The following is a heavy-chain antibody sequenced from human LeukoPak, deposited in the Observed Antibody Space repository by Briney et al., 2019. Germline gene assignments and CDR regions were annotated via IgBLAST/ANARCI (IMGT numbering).Heavy chain of an antibody. Sequence: GGSLRLSCAVSGFTFSRYWMSWVRQAPGKGLEWVANINQDGSEKYYVDSVKGRFTISRDNAKNSLFLQVNSLRAEDTAVCYCARDGAARGSGSFGDWGQGTLVIVSS. CDR2: INQDGSEK. D-gene: IGHD3-10*01. CDR1: GFTFSRYW. CDR3: ARDGAARGSGSFGD. J-gene: IGHJ4*02. V-gene: IGHV3-7*01.